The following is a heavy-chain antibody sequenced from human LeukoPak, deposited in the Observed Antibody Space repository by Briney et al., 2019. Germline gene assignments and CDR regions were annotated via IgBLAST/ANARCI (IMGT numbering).Heavy chain of an antibody. Sequence: ASVKVSCKTSGYTLTGYYIYWVRQAPGQGLEWMGWINPNSGGTNYAQRFQGRVTMTRDTSITTAYMELSGLRSDDTAVYYCARGLTVDTGWAENFDHWGQGTLVTVSS. D-gene: IGHD5-18*01. CDR2: INPNSGGT. J-gene: IGHJ4*02. CDR3: ARGLTVDTGWAENFDH. CDR1: GYTLTGYY. V-gene: IGHV1-2*02.